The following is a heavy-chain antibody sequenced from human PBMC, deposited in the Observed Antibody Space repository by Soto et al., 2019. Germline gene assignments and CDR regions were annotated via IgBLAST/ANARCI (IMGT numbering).Heavy chain of an antibody. CDR2: IYYSVST. Sequence: SAARSLTSPVSGGSVSRGSYYWGWIRTTPGKGLEWIGSIYYSVSTYYNPSLKSRVTISVDTSKNQFSLKLSSVTAADTAVYYCAAGAEDDGFFGFARTWIYYCEYWGQGTRVTVSA. CDR1: GGSVSRGSYY. CDR3: AAGAEDDGFFGFARTWIYYCEY. D-gene: IGHD6-13*01. V-gene: IGHV4-39*01. J-gene: IGHJ4*02.